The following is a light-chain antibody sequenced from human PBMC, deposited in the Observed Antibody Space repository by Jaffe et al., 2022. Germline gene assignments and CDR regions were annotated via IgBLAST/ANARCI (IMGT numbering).Light chain of an antibody. Sequence: EIVLTQSPGTLSLAPGEGATLSCRASQSVSDRYLAWYQQKPGQAPRLLIYGASSRATGIPDRFSGSGSGTDFTLTISRLEPEDFALYYCQQYGSSPRTFGQGTQVEIK. CDR3: QQYGSSPRT. CDR2: GAS. CDR1: QSVSDRY. J-gene: IGKJ1*01. V-gene: IGKV3-20*01.